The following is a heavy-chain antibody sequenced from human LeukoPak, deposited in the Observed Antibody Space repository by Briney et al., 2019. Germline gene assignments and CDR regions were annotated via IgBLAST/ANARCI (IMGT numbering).Heavy chain of an antibody. V-gene: IGHV3-11*01. J-gene: IGHJ4*02. Sequence: PGGSLRLSCAASGLTFSDYYMSWVRQTPGRGLECVSYISSSGSNIYYADSVKGRFTISRDNAKNSLYLQMNSLRAEDTAVYYCARNIRGYSYGCSDYWGQGTLVTVSS. D-gene: IGHD5-18*01. CDR3: ARNIRGYSYGCSDY. CDR1: GLTFSDYY. CDR2: ISSSGSNI.